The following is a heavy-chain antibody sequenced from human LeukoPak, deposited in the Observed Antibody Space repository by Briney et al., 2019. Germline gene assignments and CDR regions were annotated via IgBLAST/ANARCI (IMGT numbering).Heavy chain of an antibody. CDR3: ARERQLGRETDY. D-gene: IGHD6-13*01. V-gene: IGHV6-1*01. Sequence: SQTLSLTCAISGDSVSSNSAGWNWIRQSPSRGYEWLGRTYYRSKWYTDYAVSVKSRITIKPDTSKNQFSLQLNSVTPDDTAVYYCARERQLGRETDYWGQGTLVTVSS. J-gene: IGHJ4*02. CDR2: TYYRSKWYT. CDR1: GDSVSSNSAG.